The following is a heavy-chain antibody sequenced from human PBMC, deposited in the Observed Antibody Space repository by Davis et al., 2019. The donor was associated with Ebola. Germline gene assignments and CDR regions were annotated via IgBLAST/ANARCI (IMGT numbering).Heavy chain of an antibody. J-gene: IGHJ6*02. D-gene: IGHD5-24*01. CDR2: IPPDGTYP. V-gene: IGHV3-74*03. Sequence: PGGSLRLSCGASGFTFSSYWMHWIRQTPGKGLVWVSRIPPDGTYPTYVDSVKGRFRISRDNAKNTLYMQMDSLRGEDSAVYYCVRGGGGGPTNDGFDLWGQGTTVTVSS. CDR1: GFTFSSYW. CDR3: VRGGGGGPTNDGFDL.